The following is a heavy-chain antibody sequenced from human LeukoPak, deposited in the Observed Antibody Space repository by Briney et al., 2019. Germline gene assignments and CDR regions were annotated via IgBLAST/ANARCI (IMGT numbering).Heavy chain of an antibody. CDR2: ISGSGGST. J-gene: IGHJ4*02. Sequence: GGSLRLSCAASGFTFSSYAMSWVRQAPGKGLEWVSAISGSGGSTYYADSVKGRFTISRDNSKNTLYLQMNSLRAEDTAVYYCAKGGNYGSGSYKDYWGQGTLVTVSS. CDR1: GFTFSSYA. V-gene: IGHV3-23*01. D-gene: IGHD3-10*01. CDR3: AKGGNYGSGSYKDY.